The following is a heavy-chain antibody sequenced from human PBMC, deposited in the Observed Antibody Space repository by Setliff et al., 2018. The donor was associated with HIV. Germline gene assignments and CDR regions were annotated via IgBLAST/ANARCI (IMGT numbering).Heavy chain of an antibody. CDR2: IYYSGST. CDR1: GGSISSSSYY. Sequence: PSETLSLTCTVSGGSISSSSYYWGWIRQPPGKGLEWIGSIYYSGSTYYNPSLKSRVTMSVDTSRNQFSLKLSSVTAADTAVYYCARVTDDYSRYFYYMDVWGKGTTVTVSS. V-gene: IGHV4-39*07. J-gene: IGHJ6*03. CDR3: ARVTDDYSRYFYYMDV. D-gene: IGHD4-4*01.